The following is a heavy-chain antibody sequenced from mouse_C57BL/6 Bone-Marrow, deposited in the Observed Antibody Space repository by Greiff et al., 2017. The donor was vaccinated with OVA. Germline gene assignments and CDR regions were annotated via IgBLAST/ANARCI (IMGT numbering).Heavy chain of an antibody. D-gene: IGHD1-1*01. CDR1: GYTFTSYW. CDR2: IHPNSGST. J-gene: IGHJ1*03. CDR3: GRRSNTVVARYFEG. V-gene: IGHV1-64*01. Sequence: VQLQQPGAELVKPGASVKLSCKASGYTFTSYWMHWVKQRPGQGLEWIGMIHPNSGSTNYNEKFKSKATLTVDKSSSTAYMQLSSLTSEDSAVYYSGRRSNTVVARYFEGWGTGTTVTVSA.